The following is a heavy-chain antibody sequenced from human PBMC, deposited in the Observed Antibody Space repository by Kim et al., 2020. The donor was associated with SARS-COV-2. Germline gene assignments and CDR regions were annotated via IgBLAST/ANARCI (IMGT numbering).Heavy chain of an antibody. Sequence: SETLSLTCAVYGGSFSGYYWSWIRQPPGKGLEWIGEINHSGSTNYNPSLKSRVTISVDTSKNQFSLKLSSVTAADTAVYYCARSIKPSPRPTKKVITPRTKTRYNWFDPWGQGTLVTVSS. V-gene: IGHV4-34*01. D-gene: IGHD3-10*01. CDR1: GGSFSGYY. CDR3: ARSIKPSPRPTKKVITPRTKTRYNWFDP. J-gene: IGHJ5*02. CDR2: INHSGST.